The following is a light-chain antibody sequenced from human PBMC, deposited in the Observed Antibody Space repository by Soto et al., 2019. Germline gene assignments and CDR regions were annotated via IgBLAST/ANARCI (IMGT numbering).Light chain of an antibody. CDR2: DVS. Sequence: QSALTQPASVSGSPGQSITISSTGTSSGFGSYNFVSWYQHHPGKAPKLMIFDVSNRPSGVSNRFSGSKSGNTASLTISGLQAEDEADYYCCSYISSSTPYVFGTGTKLTVL. CDR1: SSGFGSYNF. CDR3: CSYISSSTPYV. J-gene: IGLJ1*01. V-gene: IGLV2-14*03.